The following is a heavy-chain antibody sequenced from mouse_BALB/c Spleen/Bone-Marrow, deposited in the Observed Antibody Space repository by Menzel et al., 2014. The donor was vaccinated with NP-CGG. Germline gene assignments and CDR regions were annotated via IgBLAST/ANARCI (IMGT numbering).Heavy chain of an antibody. Sequence: EVKLMESGGGLVQPGGSLRLSCATPGFTFTDYYMNWVRQPPGKALEWLGFIRNKANGYTTEYSASVKSRFTISRDNSQNILYLQMNTLRADDSATYYCARDKGRVFFDYWGQGTTLTVSS. CDR1: GFTFTDYY. CDR2: IRNKANGYTT. J-gene: IGHJ2*01. V-gene: IGHV7-3*02. CDR3: ARDKGRVFFDY.